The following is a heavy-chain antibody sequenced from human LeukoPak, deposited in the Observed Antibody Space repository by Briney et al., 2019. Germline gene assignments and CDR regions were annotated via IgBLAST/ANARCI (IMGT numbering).Heavy chain of an antibody. Sequence: GGSLRFSCAASGLTFSSSSMKWVRQAPGKGLEWVSSISTSSNYIYYTDSVKGRFASPRDNAENSLYLQMNSRRAEDTAVYYCARDVYSCGWYDYDYWGQETLVTVSS. CDR1: GLTFSSSS. V-gene: IGHV3-21*01. J-gene: IGHJ4*02. CDR2: ISTSSNYI. D-gene: IGHD6-19*01. CDR3: ARDVYSCGWYDYDY.